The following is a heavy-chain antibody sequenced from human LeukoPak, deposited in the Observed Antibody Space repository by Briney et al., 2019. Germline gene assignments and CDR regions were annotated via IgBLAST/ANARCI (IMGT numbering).Heavy chain of an antibody. CDR1: GFTFSSYS. CDR3: AKTPIAAAPPASYYFDY. V-gene: IGHV3-48*01. CDR2: ISGSSGTI. Sequence: PGGSLRLSCVASGFTFSSYSMNWVRQAPGKGLEWVSYISGSSGTIYYADSVKGRFTISRHNSKNTLYLQMNSLRAEDTAMYYCAKTPIAAAPPASYYFDYWGQGTLVTVSS. D-gene: IGHD6-13*01. J-gene: IGHJ4*02.